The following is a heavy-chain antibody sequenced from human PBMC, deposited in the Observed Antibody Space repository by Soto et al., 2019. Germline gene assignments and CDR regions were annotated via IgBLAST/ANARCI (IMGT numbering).Heavy chain of an antibody. Sequence: GASVKVSCKASGYTFTSYYRHWVRQAPGQGLEWMGIINPSGGSTSYAQKFQGRVTMTRDTSTSTVYMELSSLRSEDTAVYYCAIGPYYDFWSGYYLAYYYGMDVWGQGTTVTVSS. CDR3: AIGPYYDFWSGYYLAYYYGMDV. CDR1: GYTFTSYY. J-gene: IGHJ6*02. V-gene: IGHV1-46*01. CDR2: INPSGGST. D-gene: IGHD3-3*01.